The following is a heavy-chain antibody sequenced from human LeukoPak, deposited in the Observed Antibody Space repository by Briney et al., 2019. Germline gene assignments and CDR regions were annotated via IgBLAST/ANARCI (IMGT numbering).Heavy chain of an antibody. CDR2: NSPIFGTA. V-gene: IGHV1-69*05. J-gene: IGHJ6*03. D-gene: IGHD6-6*01. Sequence: SAKVSCMHPEASLSYSPTSCHRQAPGQGNDLMWGNSPIFGTANYAQKFQGRVTITTDESTSTAYMELSSLRSEDTAVYYCARALRIAARPEYYYYMDVWGKGTTVTVSS. CDR1: EASLSYSP. CDR3: ARALRIAARPEYYYYMDV.